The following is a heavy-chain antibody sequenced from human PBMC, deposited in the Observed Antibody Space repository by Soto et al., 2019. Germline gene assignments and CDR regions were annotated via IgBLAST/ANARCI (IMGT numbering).Heavy chain of an antibody. D-gene: IGHD4-17*01. V-gene: IGHV4-59*08. CDR1: GGSISGYS. J-gene: IGHJ4*02. Sequence: SETLSLTCTVSGGSISGYSWTWIRQPPGKALEWIGYIFYIGSTNYNPSLKSRVTISIDTSKNQFSLNLISVTAADTAVYYCARQNGGAYYFDYWGQGALVTVSS. CDR2: IFYIGST. CDR3: ARQNGGAYYFDY.